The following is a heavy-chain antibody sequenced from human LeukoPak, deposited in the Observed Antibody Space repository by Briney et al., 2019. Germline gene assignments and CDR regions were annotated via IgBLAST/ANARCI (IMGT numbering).Heavy chain of an antibody. V-gene: IGHV3-30-3*01. CDR3: TTDGGIGPRPIFDY. CDR2: IAYDGNNK. J-gene: IGHJ4*02. D-gene: IGHD6-6*01. Sequence: PGRSLRLSCVASGFTFSKYDVHWVRQAPGKGLEWVAVIAYDGNNKIYADSVKGRFTISRDNSKNTLYLQMNSLKTEDTAVHYCTTDGGIGPRPIFDYWGQGTLVTVSS. CDR1: GFTFSKYD.